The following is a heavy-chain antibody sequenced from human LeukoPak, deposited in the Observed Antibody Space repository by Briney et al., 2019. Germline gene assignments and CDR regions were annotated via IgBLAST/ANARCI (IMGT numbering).Heavy chain of an antibody. J-gene: IGHJ3*02. CDR1: GFTFSSYA. CDR2: ISGSGGST. D-gene: IGHD3-22*01. Sequence: PGGSLRLSCAASGFTFSSYAMSWVRQAPGKGLEWVSAISGSGGSTYYADSVKGRFTISRDNAKNSLYLQMNSLRAEDTAVYYCARDRGYTDAFDIWGQGTMVTVSS. V-gene: IGHV3-23*01. CDR3: ARDRGYTDAFDI.